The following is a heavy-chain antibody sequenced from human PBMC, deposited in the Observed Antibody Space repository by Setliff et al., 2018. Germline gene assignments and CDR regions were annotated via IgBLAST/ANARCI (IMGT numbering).Heavy chain of an antibody. Sequence: SETLSLTCTVSGDSISSGDYFWTWIRQPPGKGLEWIGYIYYSGSTNYNPSLKSRVTISVDTSKNQFSLKLSSVTAADTAVYYCARALYSYDFDYWGQGTLVTVSS. J-gene: IGHJ4*02. D-gene: IGHD5-18*01. CDR3: ARALYSYDFDY. CDR1: GDSISSGDYF. CDR2: IYYSGST. V-gene: IGHV4-61*08.